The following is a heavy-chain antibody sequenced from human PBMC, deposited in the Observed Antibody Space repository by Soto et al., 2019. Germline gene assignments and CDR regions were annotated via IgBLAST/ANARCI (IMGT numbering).Heavy chain of an antibody. Sequence: QVQLVQSGAEVKKPGASVKVSCKASGYTFTYYAMHWVRQAPGQRLEWMGWINAGNGNTKYSQKFQGRVTITRDTSASTDYMDLRSLRSEDTAVYYCARSDGPLGDYWGKRTLVTVSS. J-gene: IGHJ4*02. D-gene: IGHD4-17*01. CDR2: INAGNGNT. V-gene: IGHV1-3*01. CDR1: GYTFTYYA. CDR3: ARSDGPLGDY.